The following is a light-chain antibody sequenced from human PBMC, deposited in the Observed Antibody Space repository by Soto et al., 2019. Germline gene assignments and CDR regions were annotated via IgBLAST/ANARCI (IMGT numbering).Light chain of an antibody. J-gene: IGKJ4*01. CDR1: ETVATN. CDR2: GAS. CDR3: QQYTVWPFT. Sequence: VMTQSPATLSVSPGERATLSCWASETVATNLAWYQQKPGQAPRLLISGASTRAAGISDRFRGSGSGTEFTLTISSLQSEDFALYYCQQYTVWPFTFGGGTRVEIK. V-gene: IGKV3-15*01.